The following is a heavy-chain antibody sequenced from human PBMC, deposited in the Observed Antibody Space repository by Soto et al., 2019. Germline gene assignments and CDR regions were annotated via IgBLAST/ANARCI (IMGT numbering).Heavy chain of an antibody. CDR1: GGSISSYY. CDR2: IYYSGST. J-gene: IGHJ6*02. CDR3: ARVGKFDYYYYYGMDV. Sequence: PSETLSLTCTVSGGSISSYYWSWIRQPPGKGLEWIGYIYYSGSTNYHPSLKSRVTMSVDTSKNQFSLKLSSVTAADTAVYYCARVGKFDYYYYYGMDVWGQGTTVTVSS. D-gene: IGHD3-16*01. V-gene: IGHV4-59*12.